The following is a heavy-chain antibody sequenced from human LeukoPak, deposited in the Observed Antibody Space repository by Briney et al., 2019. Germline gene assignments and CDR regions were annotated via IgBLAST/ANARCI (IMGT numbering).Heavy chain of an antibody. CDR2: IYPGDSDT. V-gene: IGHV5-51*01. D-gene: IGHD2-2*03. CDR3: ARQMTQMDIVVVPAAWDY. J-gene: IGHJ4*02. CDR1: GYSFTSYW. Sequence: GESLKISCKGSGYSFTSYWIGWVRQMPGKGLEWMGIIYPGDSDTRYSPSFQGQVTFSADKSIITAYLQWSSLKASDTAMYYCARQMTQMDIVVVPAAWDYWGQGTLVTVSS.